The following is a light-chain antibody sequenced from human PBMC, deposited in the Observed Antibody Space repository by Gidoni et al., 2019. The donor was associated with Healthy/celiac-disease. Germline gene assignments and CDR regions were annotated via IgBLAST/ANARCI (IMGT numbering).Light chain of an antibody. J-gene: IGKJ1*01. Sequence: AIQMTQSPSSLSASVGDRVTITCRASQGIRNDLGWYQQKPGKAPKLLIYAASSLQSGVPARCSGSGSGTDFTLTISSLQPEDFATYYCLQDYNYPRTFGQGTKVEIK. V-gene: IGKV1-6*01. CDR1: QGIRND. CDR2: AAS. CDR3: LQDYNYPRT.